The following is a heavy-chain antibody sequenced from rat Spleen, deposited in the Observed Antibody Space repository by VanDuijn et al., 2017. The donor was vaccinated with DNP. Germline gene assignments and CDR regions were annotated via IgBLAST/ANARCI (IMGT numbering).Heavy chain of an antibody. Sequence: EVQLVESGGGLVQPGRSLKLSCAASGFTFSNFGMHWIRQAPTKGLEWVASIGSDGYAPYYGVSVKGRFTISRDTAKSTLYLQMNSLRSEDMATYYCVRWNSGHFDYWGQGVMVTVSS. CDR1: GFTFSNFG. CDR3: VRWNSGHFDY. D-gene: IGHD4-3*01. V-gene: IGHV5-19*01. J-gene: IGHJ2*01. CDR2: IGSDGYAP.